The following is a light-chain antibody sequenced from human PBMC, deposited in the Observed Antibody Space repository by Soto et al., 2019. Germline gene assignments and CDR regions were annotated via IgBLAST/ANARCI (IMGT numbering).Light chain of an antibody. Sequence: EIVLTQSPGTLSLSPGERATLSCRASQSVSSSYLAWYQQNPGQAPRLLIYGASSRATGIPDRFSGSGSGTDFTLTISRLEPEDFAVYYCQQYGSSPPWTFGQGTNLEIK. V-gene: IGKV3-20*01. CDR1: QSVSSSY. J-gene: IGKJ1*01. CDR2: GAS. CDR3: QQYGSSPPWT.